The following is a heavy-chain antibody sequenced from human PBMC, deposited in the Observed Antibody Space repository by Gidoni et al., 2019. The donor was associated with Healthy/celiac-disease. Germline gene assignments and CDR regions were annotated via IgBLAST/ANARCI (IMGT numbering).Heavy chain of an antibody. V-gene: IGHV3-30-3*01. CDR3: ARSIAARRVGYSSSWPPIGY. CDR1: GFTFSSYA. D-gene: IGHD6-13*01. CDR2: ISYDGSNK. Sequence: QVQLVESGGGVVQPGRSLRLSCAASGFTFSSYAMHWVRQAPGKGLEWVAVISYDGSNKYYADSVKGRFTISRDNSKNTLYLQMNSLRAEDTAVYYCARSIAARRVGYSSSWPPIGYWGQGTLVTVSS. J-gene: IGHJ4*02.